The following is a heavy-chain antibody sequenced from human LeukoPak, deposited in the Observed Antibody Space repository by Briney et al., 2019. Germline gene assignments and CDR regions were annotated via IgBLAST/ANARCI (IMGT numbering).Heavy chain of an antibody. Sequence: ASVKVSCKASGYTFTGYYMHWVRQAPGQGLEWMGWINPNSGGTNYAQKFQGRVTMTRDTSISTAYMELSRLRSDDTAVYYCASFMVVTAPPILDAFDIWGQGTMDTVSS. CDR3: ASFMVVTAPPILDAFDI. J-gene: IGHJ3*02. D-gene: IGHD2-21*02. V-gene: IGHV1-2*02. CDR1: GYTFTGYY. CDR2: INPNSGGT.